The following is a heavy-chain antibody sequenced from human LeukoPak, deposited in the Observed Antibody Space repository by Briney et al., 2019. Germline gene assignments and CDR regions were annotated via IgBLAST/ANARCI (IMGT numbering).Heavy chain of an antibody. CDR1: GGSISSSSYY. Sequence: SETLSLTCTVSGGSISSSSYYWGWLRQPPGKGLEWIGSIYYSGSTYYNPSLKSRVTISVNTSKNQFSRKLSSVTAADTAVYYCARHVVQMVYANWYFDLWGRGTLVTVSS. CDR3: ARHVVQMVYANWYFDL. V-gene: IGHV4-39*01. D-gene: IGHD2-8*01. J-gene: IGHJ2*01. CDR2: IYYSGST.